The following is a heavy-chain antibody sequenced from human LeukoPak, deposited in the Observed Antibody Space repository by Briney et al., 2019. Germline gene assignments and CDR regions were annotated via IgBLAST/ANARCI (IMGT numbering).Heavy chain of an antibody. V-gene: IGHV4-34*01. CDR1: GGSFSGYN. CDR2: INHSGST. CDR3: AREGDSSSHY. Sequence: RASETLSLTCAVYGGSFSGYNWSCIRQLPGKGLEWIGEINHSGSTNYNPSLKSRVTISVDTTKNQFSLKLSSVTAADTAVYYCAREGDSSSHYWGQGTLVTVSS. J-gene: IGHJ4*02. D-gene: IGHD6-13*01.